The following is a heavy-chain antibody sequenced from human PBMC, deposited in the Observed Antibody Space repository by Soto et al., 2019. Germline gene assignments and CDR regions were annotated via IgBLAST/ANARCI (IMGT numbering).Heavy chain of an antibody. Sequence: ASVKVSCGTSGYSFPNYLINWVSEARGKGIEWMGWMTTHTGHTMVAPKFQGRLILTTDRCTETAFMELMSLRCDDTAMYFCVTDIPITTPHYFDNWGQGTPVTASS. J-gene: IGHJ4*02. CDR3: VTDIPITTPHYFDN. CDR2: MTTHTGHT. D-gene: IGHD4-4*01. CDR1: GYSFPNYL. V-gene: IGHV1-18*01.